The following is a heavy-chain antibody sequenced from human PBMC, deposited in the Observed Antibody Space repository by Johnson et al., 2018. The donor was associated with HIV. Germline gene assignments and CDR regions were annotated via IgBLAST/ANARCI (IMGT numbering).Heavy chain of an antibody. CDR3: AAITLDAFDI. Sequence: LSCAASGFAFSDYYMSWIRQAPGRGLEWVSYITSSGSTKYYADSVKGRFTISRDNAKNSLYLQMNSLRAEDTAVYYCAAITLDAFDIWGQGTMVTVSS. D-gene: IGHD5-12*01. CDR1: GFAFSDYY. V-gene: IGHV3-11*04. CDR2: ITSSGSTK. J-gene: IGHJ3*02.